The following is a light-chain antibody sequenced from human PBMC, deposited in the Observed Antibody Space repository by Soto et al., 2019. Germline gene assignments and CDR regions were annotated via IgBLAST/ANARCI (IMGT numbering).Light chain of an antibody. CDR2: QTS. CDR3: HQRQSWPRT. CDR1: QYINTR. J-gene: IGKJ1*01. Sequence: EVVVTQPQAPLYSFSGDRVTLSCRASQYINTRLAWYQHRPGQAPRLLIYQTSLRAAGIPARFSASGSGTDFTLTISDVQPEDFALYYCHQRQSWPRTFGQGTKVDI. V-gene: IGKV3-11*01.